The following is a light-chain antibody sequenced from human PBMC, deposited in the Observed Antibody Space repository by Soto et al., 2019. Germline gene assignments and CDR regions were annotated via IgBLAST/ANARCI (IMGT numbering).Light chain of an antibody. CDR1: QSISSW. J-gene: IGKJ5*01. CDR3: QQYNSYLIT. V-gene: IGKV1-5*01. Sequence: TQSPSTLSASVGDRVTITCRASQSISSWLAWYQQKPGKAPKLLIYDASSLESGVPSRFSGSGSGTEFTLTISSLQPDDFATYYGQQYNSYLITFGQGTRLEIK. CDR2: DAS.